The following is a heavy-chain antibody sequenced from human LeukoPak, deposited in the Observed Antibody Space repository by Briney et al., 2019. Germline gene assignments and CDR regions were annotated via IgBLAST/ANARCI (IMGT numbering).Heavy chain of an antibody. Sequence: SETLSLTCAVYGGSFSGFYRSWIRQPPGQGLEWIAEIDHNGSTNYKPSLKSRVTISVGTSMNQFSLKLTSVTDADTAVYYCARGGIATPGVGGYFDYWGQGILVTVSS. D-gene: IGHD6-6*01. CDR3: ARGGIATPGVGGYFDY. CDR1: GGSFSGFY. V-gene: IGHV4-34*01. J-gene: IGHJ4*02. CDR2: IDHNGST.